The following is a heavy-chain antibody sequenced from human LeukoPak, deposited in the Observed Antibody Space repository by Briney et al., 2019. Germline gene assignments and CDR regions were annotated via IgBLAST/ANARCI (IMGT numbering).Heavy chain of an antibody. CDR1: GYTFTSYY. Sequence: ASVKVSCKASGYTFTSYYMHWVRQAPGQGLEWMGIINPSGGSTSYAQKFQGRVTMTRDTSTSPVYMELSSLRSEDTAVYYCAREVSGAYYFDYWGQGTLVTVSS. CDR2: INPSGGST. D-gene: IGHD2-8*02. V-gene: IGHV1-46*01. CDR3: AREVSGAYYFDY. J-gene: IGHJ4*02.